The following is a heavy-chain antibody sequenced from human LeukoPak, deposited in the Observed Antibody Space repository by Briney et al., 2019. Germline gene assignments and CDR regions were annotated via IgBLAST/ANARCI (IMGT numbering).Heavy chain of an antibody. V-gene: IGHV3-30*03. CDR3: VREPGPGYFDY. D-gene: IGHD6-13*01. CDR2: ISQDGSKR. Sequence: GGSLRLSCAASGLTFSGYDMHWVRQAPGKGLEWVAVISQDGSKRHYADSVRGRFTISRDNSRNTLYLEMNSLRAGDTAVYYCVREPGPGYFDYWGRGTLVTVSS. CDR1: GLTFSGYD. J-gene: IGHJ4*02.